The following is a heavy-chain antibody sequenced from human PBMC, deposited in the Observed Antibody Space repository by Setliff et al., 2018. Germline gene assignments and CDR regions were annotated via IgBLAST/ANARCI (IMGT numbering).Heavy chain of an antibody. Sequence: GGSLRLSCAASGFIFSTYWMSWVRQAPGKGLEWVANIKQDGSDKYYVDSVKGRFTISRDNAKNSLYLQMNSLRAEDTAVYYCARLRKDYGDYYYFDYWGQGTLVTV. V-gene: IGHV3-7*01. CDR3: ARLRKDYGDYYYFDY. D-gene: IGHD4-17*01. CDR2: IKQDGSDK. CDR1: GFIFSTYW. J-gene: IGHJ4*02.